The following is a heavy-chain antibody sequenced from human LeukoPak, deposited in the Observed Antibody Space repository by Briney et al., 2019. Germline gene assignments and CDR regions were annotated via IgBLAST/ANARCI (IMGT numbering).Heavy chain of an antibody. CDR3: ARGSIAVAVYYYYYYMDV. CDR1: GFTFSSYA. D-gene: IGHD6-19*01. Sequence: GGSLRLSCAASGFTFSSYAMTWVRQAPGKGLEWVSVISGTARSRYYADSVKGRFTISRDNAKNSLYLQMNSLRAEDTAVYYCARGSIAVAVYYYYYYMDVWGKGTTVTVSS. CDR2: ISGTARSR. J-gene: IGHJ6*03. V-gene: IGHV3-21*01.